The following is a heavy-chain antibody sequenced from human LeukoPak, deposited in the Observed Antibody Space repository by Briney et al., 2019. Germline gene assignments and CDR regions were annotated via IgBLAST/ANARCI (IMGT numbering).Heavy chain of an antibody. CDR3: ARWYGYGDL. J-gene: IGHJ2*01. CDR2: FGDTGMP. Sequence: PGGSLRLSCVASGFSFSTYGMTWVRQAPGRGLEWVSGFGDTGMPHYRDSVKGRFSISRDNSKNTFYLQMNSLRAADTAIYYCARWYGYGDLWGRGTLVTVSS. V-gene: IGHV3-23*01. CDR1: GFSFSTYG. D-gene: IGHD5-12*01.